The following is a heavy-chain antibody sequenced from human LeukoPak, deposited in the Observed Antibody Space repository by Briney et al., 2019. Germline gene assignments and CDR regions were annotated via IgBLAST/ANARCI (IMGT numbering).Heavy chain of an antibody. Sequence: LETLSLTCAVSGGSISSSNWWSWVRQPPGKGLEWIGEIYHSGSTNYNPSLKSRVTISVDKSKNQFSLKLSSVTAADTAVYYCARGLRFLTNWFDPWGQGTLVTVSS. D-gene: IGHD3-3*01. CDR3: ARGLRFLTNWFDP. CDR1: GGSISSSNW. J-gene: IGHJ5*02. V-gene: IGHV4-4*02. CDR2: IYHSGST.